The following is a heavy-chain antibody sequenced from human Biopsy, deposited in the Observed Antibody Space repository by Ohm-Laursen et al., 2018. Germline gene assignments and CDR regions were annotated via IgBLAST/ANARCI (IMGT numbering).Heavy chain of an antibody. CDR1: GGSIGGSGDY. D-gene: IGHD3-3*01. CDR2: ISDTGTT. J-gene: IGHJ3*01. CDR3: ARLFRLDDYWNDDPPDGFDV. Sequence: ETLSLTCTVSGGSIGGSGDYWSWIRKPPGKGLEWIGYISDTGTTNYNPSLRGRVAMSVDTSKNQFSLQLTSVTAADTAMFFCARLFRLDDYWNDDPPDGFDVWGQGTMVTVSS. V-gene: IGHV4-61*08.